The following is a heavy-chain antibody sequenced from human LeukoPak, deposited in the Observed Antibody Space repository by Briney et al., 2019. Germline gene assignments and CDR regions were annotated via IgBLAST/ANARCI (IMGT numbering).Heavy chain of an antibody. V-gene: IGHV3-33*01. CDR3: AREDPGYSSGWYSIH. CDR2: IWYDGSNK. Sequence: GRSLRLSCAASGFTFSSYGMHWVRQAPGKGLEWVAVIWYDGSNKYYADSVKGRSTISRDNSKNTLYLQMNSLRAEDTAVYHCAREDPGYSSGWYSIHWGQGTLVTVSS. CDR1: GFTFSSYG. D-gene: IGHD6-19*01. J-gene: IGHJ4*02.